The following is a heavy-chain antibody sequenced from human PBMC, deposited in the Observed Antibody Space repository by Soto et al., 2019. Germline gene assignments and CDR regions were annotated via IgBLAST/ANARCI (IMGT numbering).Heavy chain of an antibody. Sequence: QVQLVESGGGVVQPGRSLRLSCAASGFTFSSYARHWVRQAPGKGLEWVAVISYDGSNKYYADSVKGRFTISRDNSKNTLYLQMNSLRAEDTAVYYCARGDSDYGDYEGFVYWGQGTLVTVSS. D-gene: IGHD4-17*01. J-gene: IGHJ4*02. CDR2: ISYDGSNK. CDR1: GFTFSSYA. CDR3: ARGDSDYGDYEGFVY. V-gene: IGHV3-30-3*01.